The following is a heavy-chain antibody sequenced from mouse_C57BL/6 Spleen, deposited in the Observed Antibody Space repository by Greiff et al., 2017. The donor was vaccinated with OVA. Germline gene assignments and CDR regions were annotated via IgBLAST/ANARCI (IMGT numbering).Heavy chain of an antibody. CDR2: IDPSDSYT. CDR1: GYTFTSYW. D-gene: IGHD5-1*01. Sequence: QVQLQQPGAELVKPGASVKLSCKASGYTFTSYWMQWVKQRPGQGLEWIGEIDPSDSYTNYNQKFKGKATLTVDTSSSTAYMQLSSLTSEDSAVYYCARLPPQRDYAMDYWGQGTSVTVSS. CDR3: ARLPPQRDYAMDY. J-gene: IGHJ4*01. V-gene: IGHV1-50*01.